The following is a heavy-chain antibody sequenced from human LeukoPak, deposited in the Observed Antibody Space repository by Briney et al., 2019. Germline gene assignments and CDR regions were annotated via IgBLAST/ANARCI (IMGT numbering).Heavy chain of an antibody. CDR1: GYSISSGYY. CDR2: MDHSGRS. V-gene: IGHV4-38-2*02. CDR3: ARQDGDYGDHSSFDY. Sequence: SETLSLTCSVSGYSISSGYYWGWIRQPPGKGLEYIGSMDHSGRSYNNPSLKSRVSISLETSKNQFSLKLGSVTATDTAVYYCARQDGDYGDHSSFDYWGQGTLVTVSS. D-gene: IGHD4-17*01. J-gene: IGHJ4*02.